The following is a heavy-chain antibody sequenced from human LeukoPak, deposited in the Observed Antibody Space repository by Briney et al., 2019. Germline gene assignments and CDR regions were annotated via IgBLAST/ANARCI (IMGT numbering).Heavy chain of an antibody. Sequence: PSGTLSLTCAVSGGSISSSHWWSWVRQPPGKGLEWIGEIYHSGSTNYNPSLKSRVTMSVDKSKNQFSLKLSSVTAADTAVYYCAGDAATGRDYWGQGTLVTVCS. V-gene: IGHV4-4*02. CDR1: GGSISSSHW. D-gene: IGHD6-13*01. CDR2: IYHSGST. J-gene: IGHJ4*02. CDR3: AGDAATGRDY.